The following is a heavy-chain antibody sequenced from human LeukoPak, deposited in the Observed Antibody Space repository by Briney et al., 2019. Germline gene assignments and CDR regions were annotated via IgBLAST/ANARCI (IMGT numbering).Heavy chain of an antibody. D-gene: IGHD3-10*01. CDR2: IYHSGST. CDR1: GYSISSGYY. V-gene: IGHV4-38-2*01. Sequence: SETLSLTCAVSGYSISSGYYWGWIRQPPGKGLEWIGSIYHSGSTYYNPSLKSRVTISVDKSKNQFSLKLSSVTAADTAVYYCARSGYMVRGVLDYWGQGTLVTVSS. J-gene: IGHJ4*02. CDR3: ARSGYMVRGVLDY.